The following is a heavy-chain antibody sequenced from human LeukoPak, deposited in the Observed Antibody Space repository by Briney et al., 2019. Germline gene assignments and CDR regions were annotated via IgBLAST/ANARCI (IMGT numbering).Heavy chain of an antibody. D-gene: IGHD1-26*01. J-gene: IGHJ4*02. CDR2: INPNSGGT. CDR3: ARAARFRIVGATKGSYYFDY. Sequence: ASVTVSCKASGYTFTGYYMHWVRQAPGQGLEWMGWINPNSGGTNYAQKFQGRVTMTRDTSISTAYMELSRLRSDDTAVYYCARAARFRIVGATKGSYYFDYWGQGTLVTVSS. V-gene: IGHV1-2*02. CDR1: GYTFTGYY.